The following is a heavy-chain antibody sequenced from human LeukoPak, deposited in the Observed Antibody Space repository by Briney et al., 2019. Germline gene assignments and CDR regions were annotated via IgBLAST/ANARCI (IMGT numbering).Heavy chain of an antibody. Sequence: GESLKISCKGSGYRFTDYWIGWVRQMPGKGLEWMGIIYPGDSDTRYSPSFQGQVTISADKSINTAHLQWSSLKASDTAMYYCARGAAGATPDYYYFGLDVWGQGTTVRVSS. J-gene: IGHJ6*02. V-gene: IGHV5-51*01. CDR2: IYPGDSDT. CDR3: ARGAAGATPDYYYFGLDV. D-gene: IGHD6-13*01. CDR1: GYRFTDYW.